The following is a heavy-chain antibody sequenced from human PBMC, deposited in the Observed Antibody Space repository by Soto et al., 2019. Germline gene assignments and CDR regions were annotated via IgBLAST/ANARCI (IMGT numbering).Heavy chain of an antibody. D-gene: IGHD6-6*01. CDR2: ISSSGSTI. J-gene: IGHJ6*02. Sequence: GGSLRLSCAASGFTFSSYEMNWVRQAPGKGLEWVSYISSSGSTIYYADSVKGRFTISRDNAKNSLYLQMNSLRAEDMAVYYCARDSSSAYYYYYYGMYVWGQGTTVTSP. CDR1: GFTFSSYE. CDR3: ARDSSSAYYYYYYGMYV. V-gene: IGHV3-48*03.